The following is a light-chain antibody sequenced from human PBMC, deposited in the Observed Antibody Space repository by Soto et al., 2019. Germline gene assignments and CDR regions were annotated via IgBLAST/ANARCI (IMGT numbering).Light chain of an antibody. J-gene: IGLJ1*01. Sequence: QSALTQPASVSGSPGQSITISCTGTSSDVGGYNSVSWYQQHPGKAPKLMIYAVSNRPSGVSTRFSGSKSGNSASLTISGLQAEDEADYYCSSYSSSTISYVFGTATKLTVL. CDR1: SSDVGGYNS. CDR3: SSYSSSTISYV. V-gene: IGLV2-14*03. CDR2: AVS.